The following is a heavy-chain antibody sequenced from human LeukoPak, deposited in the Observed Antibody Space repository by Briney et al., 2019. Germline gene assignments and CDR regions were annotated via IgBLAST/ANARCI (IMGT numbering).Heavy chain of an antibody. CDR3: ATAGSGDAYNQFYFDF. J-gene: IGHJ4*01. D-gene: IGHD5-24*01. CDR2: LDPEDGET. V-gene: IGHV1-24*01. CDR1: GYILTDLA. Sequence: GASVKVSCKVSGYILTDLAIHWVRQAPGRGLEWMGGLDPEDGETIYAQRFQGRVTMTEDRSTDTAYMELSSLRSEDTAVYYCATAGSGDAYNQFYFDFWGQGSLVTVSS.